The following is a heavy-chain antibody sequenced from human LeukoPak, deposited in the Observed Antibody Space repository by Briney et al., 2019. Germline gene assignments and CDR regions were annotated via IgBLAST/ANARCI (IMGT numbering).Heavy chain of an antibody. D-gene: IGHD4-17*01. CDR1: GFTFSRYE. Sequence: PGGSLRLPCAASGFTFSRYEMDWVRQAPGKGLEWLSYISSSGTTMYYADSVRGRFTISRDNAKNSLYLQMNSLRAEDTAVYYCASPMTTVTTNAFDVWGQGTMVTVSS. J-gene: IGHJ3*01. V-gene: IGHV3-48*03. CDR3: ASPMTTVTTNAFDV. CDR2: ISSSGTTM.